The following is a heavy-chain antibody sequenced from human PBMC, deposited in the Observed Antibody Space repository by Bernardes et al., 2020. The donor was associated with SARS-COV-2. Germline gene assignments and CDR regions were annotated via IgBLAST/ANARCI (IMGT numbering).Heavy chain of an antibody. CDR2: ISGGGTYT. V-gene: IGHV3-21*01. D-gene: IGHD2-15*01. CDR1: GFTFNNNA. CDR3: ARDRTGGSCCDY. J-gene: IGHJ4*02. Sequence: GGSLRLSCIASGFTFNNNAVNWVRQAPGKGLEWVSSISGGGTYTYYSDSVKGRFTISRDNAQNSLYLQMNSLRVEDTAVYYCARDRTGGSCCDYWGQGTLVTVSS.